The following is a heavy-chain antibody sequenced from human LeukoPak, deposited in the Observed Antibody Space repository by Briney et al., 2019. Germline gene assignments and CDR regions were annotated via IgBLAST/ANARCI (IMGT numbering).Heavy chain of an antibody. D-gene: IGHD3-22*01. J-gene: IGHJ3*02. V-gene: IGHV1-69*05. CDR2: IIPIFGTA. CDR3: ARASYYYDSSGSGPDLNAFDI. Sequence: ASVKVSCKASGGTFSSYAISWVRQAPGQGLEWMGGIIPIFGTANYAQKFQGRVTITTDESTSTAYMELSGLRSEDTAVYYCARASYYYDSSGSGPDLNAFDIWGQGTMVTVSS. CDR1: GGTFSSYA.